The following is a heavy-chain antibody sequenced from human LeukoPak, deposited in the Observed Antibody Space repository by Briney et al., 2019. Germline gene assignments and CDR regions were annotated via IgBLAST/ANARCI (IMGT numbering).Heavy chain of an antibody. V-gene: IGHV1-69*13. CDR1: GGTFSSYA. D-gene: IGHD2-15*01. CDR2: IIPIFGTA. Sequence: GASVKVSCKASGGTFSSYAISWVRQAPGQGLEWMGGIIPIFGTANYAQKFQGRVTITADESTSTAYMEIRSLRFDDTAVYYCTREDCNAGTCYFSVDWGQGTLVTVSS. J-gene: IGHJ4*02. CDR3: TREDCNAGTCYFSVD.